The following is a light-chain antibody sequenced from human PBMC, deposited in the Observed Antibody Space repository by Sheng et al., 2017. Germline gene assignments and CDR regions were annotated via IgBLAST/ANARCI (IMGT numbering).Light chain of an antibody. J-gene: IGKJ4*01. CDR3: QSYDSALYT. CDR1: QSISSY. Sequence: DIQMTQSPSSLSASVGDRVTITCRASQSISSYLNWYQQKPGKAPELLIYAASTLHSGVSSRFSGVGSGTEFILTISSLQPEDVATYFCQSYDSALYTFGGGTKVEIK. V-gene: IGKV1-27*01. CDR2: AAS.